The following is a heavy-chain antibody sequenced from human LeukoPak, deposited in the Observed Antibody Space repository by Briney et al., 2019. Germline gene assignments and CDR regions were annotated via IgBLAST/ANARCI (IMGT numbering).Heavy chain of an antibody. Sequence: SETLSLTCTVSGYSISSGFYWSWIRQPPGKGLEWIGYIHYSVGTKYNPSLKSRVTMSVDTSKNQFSLNLTSVTAADTAVYYCAAQPDFWGQGTLVTVSS. J-gene: IGHJ4*02. CDR2: IHYSVGT. CDR1: GYSISSGFY. V-gene: IGHV4-61*01. CDR3: AAQPDF.